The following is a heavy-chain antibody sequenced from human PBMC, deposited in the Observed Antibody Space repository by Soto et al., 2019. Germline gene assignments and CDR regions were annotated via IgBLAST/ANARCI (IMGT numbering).Heavy chain of an antibody. Sequence: GGSLRLSCAASGFTLSDYYMNWMRQAPGKGPEWVSYISASSSYTNYADSVQGRFTISRDNAKNSLYLQMTSLRAEDTAVYYCARESGYGDYDFVYWGQGTLVTVSS. CDR3: ARESGYGDYDFVY. J-gene: IGHJ4*02. CDR2: ISASSSYT. V-gene: IGHV3-11*06. D-gene: IGHD4-17*01. CDR1: GFTLSDYY.